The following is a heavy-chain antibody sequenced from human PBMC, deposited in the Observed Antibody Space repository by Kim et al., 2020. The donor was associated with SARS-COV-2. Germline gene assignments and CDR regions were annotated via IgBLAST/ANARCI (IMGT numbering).Heavy chain of an antibody. D-gene: IGHD3-10*01. CDR2: ISATGGST. J-gene: IGHJ4*02. CDR1: GFTFSSYA. Sequence: GGSLRLSCAASGFTFSSYAMSWVRQAPGKGLEWVSAISATGGSTYYAESVKGRLTISRDNSKNAVYMQMNSLRAEDTAVYYCAKGGDGLNRGGPRYWGQGTLVTVSS. CDR3: AKGGDGLNRGGPRY. V-gene: IGHV3-23*01.